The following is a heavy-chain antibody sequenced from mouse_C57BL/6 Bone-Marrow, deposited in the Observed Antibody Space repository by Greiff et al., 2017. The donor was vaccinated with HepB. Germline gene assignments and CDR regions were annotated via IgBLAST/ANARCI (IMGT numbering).Heavy chain of an antibody. V-gene: IGHV5-17*01. J-gene: IGHJ4*01. CDR3: AKWVYYDYDYYAMDY. CDR1: GFTFSDYG. D-gene: IGHD2-4*01. Sequence: EVQLVESGGGLVKPGGSLKLSCAASGFTFSDYGLHWVRQAPEKGLEWVAYISSGSSTIYYADTVKGRFTISRDNAKNTLFLQMTSLRSEDTAMYYCAKWVYYDYDYYAMDYWGQGTSVTVSS. CDR2: ISSGSSTI.